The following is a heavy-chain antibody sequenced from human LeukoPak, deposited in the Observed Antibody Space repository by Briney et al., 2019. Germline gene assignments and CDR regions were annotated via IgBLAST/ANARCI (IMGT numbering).Heavy chain of an antibody. Sequence: ASVKVSCKASGYTFTSYAINWVRQAPGQGLEWMGWINPNSGGTNYAQKFQGRVTMTRDTSISTAYMELSRLRSDDTAVYYCGRGGTMIVVESGFDHWGQGTLVTVSS. CDR3: GRGGTMIVVESGFDH. V-gene: IGHV1-2*02. D-gene: IGHD3-22*01. CDR1: GYTFTSYA. J-gene: IGHJ4*02. CDR2: INPNSGGT.